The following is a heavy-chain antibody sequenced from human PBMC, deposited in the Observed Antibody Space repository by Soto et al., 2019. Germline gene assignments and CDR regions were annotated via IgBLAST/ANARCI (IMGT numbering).Heavy chain of an antibody. V-gene: IGHV3-30*18. D-gene: IGHD5-12*01. CDR3: VKDRVPGAYGHYYGMDV. CDR2: ISYDGSEK. J-gene: IGHJ6*02. CDR1: GFTFNNSG. Sequence: GGSLRLSCRVSGFTFNNSGMHWVRQAPGKGLEWMAVISYDGSEKHYADSMKGRLTISRDNSKDTLHLQMNSLRAEDTAIYFCVKDRVPGAYGHYYGMDVWGQGATVTVSS.